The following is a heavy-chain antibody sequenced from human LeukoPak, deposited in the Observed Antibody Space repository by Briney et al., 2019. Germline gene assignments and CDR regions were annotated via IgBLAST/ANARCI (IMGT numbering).Heavy chain of an antibody. CDR1: GGSISTYY. V-gene: IGHV4-59*12. Sequence: SVTLSLTCTVSGGSISTYYWSWIRQPPGKGLEWIGYIYHSGSTYYNPSLKSRVTISVDRSKNQFSLKLSSVTAADTAVYYCARASNWFDPWGQGTLVTVSS. CDR3: ARASNWFDP. CDR2: IYHSGST. J-gene: IGHJ5*02.